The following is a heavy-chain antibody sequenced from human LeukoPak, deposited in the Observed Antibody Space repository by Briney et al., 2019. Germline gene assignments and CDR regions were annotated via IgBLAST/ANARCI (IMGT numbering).Heavy chain of an antibody. Sequence: ASVKVSCKASGYTFTSNAMHWVRQAPGQGLEWMGWINTNTGNPTYAQGFTGRFVFSLDTSVSTAYLQISSLKAEDSAVYYCARLYCFTTTCHYYFDYWGQGTLVTVSS. D-gene: IGHD2-2*01. CDR2: INTNTGNP. CDR3: ARLYCFTTTCHYYFDY. J-gene: IGHJ4*02. V-gene: IGHV7-4-1*02. CDR1: GYTFTSNA.